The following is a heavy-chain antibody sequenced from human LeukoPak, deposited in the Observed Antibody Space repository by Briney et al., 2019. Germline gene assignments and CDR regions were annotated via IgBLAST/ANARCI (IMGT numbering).Heavy chain of an antibody. J-gene: IGHJ4*02. D-gene: IGHD3-22*01. CDR2: IYYSGST. CDR3: AKEKYYYDSSGYYYAPFDY. Sequence: SETLSLTCTVSGGSISSGGYYWSWIRQHPGKGLEWIGYIYYSGSTNYNPSLKSRVTMSADTSKNQFSLNLSSVTAADTAVYYCAKEKYYYDSSGYYYAPFDYWGQGTLVTVSS. CDR1: GGSISSGGYY. V-gene: IGHV4-61*08.